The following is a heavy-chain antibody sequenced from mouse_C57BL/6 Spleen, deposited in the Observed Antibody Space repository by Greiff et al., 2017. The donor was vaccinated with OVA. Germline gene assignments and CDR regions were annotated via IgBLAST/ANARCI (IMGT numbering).Heavy chain of an antibody. CDR2: IDPSDSYT. CDR3: ARWITTVAYFDY. D-gene: IGHD1-1*01. J-gene: IGHJ2*01. V-gene: IGHV1-50*01. Sequence: QVQLQQSGAELVKPGASVKLSCKASGYTFTSYWMQWVKQRPGQGLEWIGEIDPSDSYTNYNQKFKGKSTLTVDKSSSTAYMQLSSLTSEDSAVYYCARWITTVAYFDYWGQGTTLTVSS. CDR1: GYTFTSYW.